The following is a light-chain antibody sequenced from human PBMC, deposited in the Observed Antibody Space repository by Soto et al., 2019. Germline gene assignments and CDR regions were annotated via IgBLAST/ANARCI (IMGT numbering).Light chain of an antibody. CDR1: QSVSSN. CDR3: QQYNNWPPVT. CDR2: GAS. V-gene: IGKV3-15*01. J-gene: IGKJ5*01. Sequence: ETVMTQSPAALSMSPGERATLSCRASQSVSSNVAWYQQTPCQAPRLLINGASTRAAGIPDRFSGSGSGTEFTLTISSLQSEDFAVYYCQQYNNWPPVTFDQGTRLEIK.